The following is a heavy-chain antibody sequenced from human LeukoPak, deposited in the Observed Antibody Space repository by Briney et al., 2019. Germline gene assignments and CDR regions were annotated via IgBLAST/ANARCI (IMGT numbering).Heavy chain of an antibody. CDR3: ARDLEHIFDH. Sequence: GGSLTLSCAASGCTFSSYSMNWVRQAPWKGLEWVSSISSSSSYIYYEDSEKGRFTISRDNAKNSLYLQMNTLRAEDTAVYYWARDLEHIFDHGGQGTLVTVSS. J-gene: IGHJ4*02. CDR2: ISSSSSYI. V-gene: IGHV3-21*01. CDR1: GCTFSSYS.